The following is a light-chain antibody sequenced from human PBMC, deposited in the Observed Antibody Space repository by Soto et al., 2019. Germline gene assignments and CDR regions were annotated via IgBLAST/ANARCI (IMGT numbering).Light chain of an antibody. CDR3: QQYNTYPWT. Sequence: DIQLTQSPSTLSASVGDRFTITCRASQSISSRLAWCQQKPGKAPKLLIYKASSLETGVPSRFSGSGSGTEFTLTISSLQSEDIATYYCQQYNTYPWTFGQGTKVDIK. J-gene: IGKJ1*01. V-gene: IGKV1-5*03. CDR2: KAS. CDR1: QSISSR.